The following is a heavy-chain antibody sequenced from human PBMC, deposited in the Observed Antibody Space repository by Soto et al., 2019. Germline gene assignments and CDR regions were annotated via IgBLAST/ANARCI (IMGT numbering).Heavy chain of an antibody. Sequence: SETLSLTCAVYGGSFSGYYWSWIRQPPGKGLEWIGEINHSGSTNYNPSLKSRVTISVDTSKNQFSLKLSSVTAADTAVYYCARRRGDVWGQGTTVTVSS. CDR3: ARRRGDV. CDR2: INHSGST. CDR1: GGSFSGYY. V-gene: IGHV4-34*01. J-gene: IGHJ6*02.